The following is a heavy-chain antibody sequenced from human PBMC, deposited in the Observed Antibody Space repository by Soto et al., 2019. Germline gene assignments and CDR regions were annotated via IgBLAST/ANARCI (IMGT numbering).Heavy chain of an antibody. CDR1: GGTFSSYS. CDR3: ARDGGRHSGGIDY. V-gene: IGHV1-69*01. D-gene: IGHD1-26*01. J-gene: IGHJ4*02. Sequence: QVQLVQSGAEVKKPGSSVKVSCKASGGTFSSYSINWVRQAPEQGLEWMGEIIPIFGTANYVQKFQGRVTITADESTSTAYMELSSLRSEDTAVYYCARDGGRHSGGIDYWGQGTLVTVSS. CDR2: IIPIFGTA.